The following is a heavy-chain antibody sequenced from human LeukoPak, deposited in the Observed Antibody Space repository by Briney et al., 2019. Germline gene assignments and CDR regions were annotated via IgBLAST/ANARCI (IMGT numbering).Heavy chain of an antibody. CDR3: ARVTSPGVTFDY. J-gene: IGHJ4*02. V-gene: IGHV4-34*01. CDR2: INHSGST. Sequence: PSETLSLTCAVYGGSFSGYYWSWIRQPPGKGLEWIGEINHSGSTNYNPSLKSRVTISVDTSKNQFSLKLSSVTAADTAVYYCARVTSPGVTFDYWGQGTLVTVSS. CDR1: GGSFSGYY.